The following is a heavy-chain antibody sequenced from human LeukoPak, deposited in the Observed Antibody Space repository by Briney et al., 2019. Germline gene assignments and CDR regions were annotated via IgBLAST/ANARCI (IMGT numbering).Heavy chain of an antibody. V-gene: IGHV4-59*01. Sequence: PSETLSLTCTVSGGSISSYYWSWIRQPPGKGLEWIGYIYYSGSTNYNPSLKSRVTISVDTSKNQFSLKLSSVTAADTAVYYCAGIHGYSYGPLLDYWGQGTLVTVSS. CDR1: GGSISSYY. D-gene: IGHD5-18*01. J-gene: IGHJ4*02. CDR2: IYYSGST. CDR3: AGIHGYSYGPLLDY.